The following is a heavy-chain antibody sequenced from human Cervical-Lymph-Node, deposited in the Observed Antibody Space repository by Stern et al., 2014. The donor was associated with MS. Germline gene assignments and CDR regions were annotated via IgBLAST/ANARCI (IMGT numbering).Heavy chain of an antibody. J-gene: IGHJ4*02. Sequence: VQLVESGAEVKKPGASVKVSCKASGYTFIRYAMQWVRQAPGKRLEWMGRINGVDDKTKYSHKFQGRVTITRDTSANTVYMELSSLRSEDTAVYYCARDDHRDSSGHYAPFDYWGQGTRVTVSS. V-gene: IGHV1-3*01. CDR1: GYTFIRYA. D-gene: IGHD3-22*01. CDR2: INGVDDKT. CDR3: ARDDHRDSSGHYAPFDY.